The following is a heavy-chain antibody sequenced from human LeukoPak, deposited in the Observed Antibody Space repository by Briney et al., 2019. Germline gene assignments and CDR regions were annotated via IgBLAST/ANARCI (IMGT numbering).Heavy chain of an antibody. CDR3: ARVRGVIISIFDY. D-gene: IGHD3-10*01. V-gene: IGHV4-34*01. Sequence: SETLSLTCAVYGGSFSGYYWSWIRQPPGKGLEWIGEINHSGSTNYNPSLKSRVTISVDTSKNQFSLKLSSVTAADTAVYYCARVRGVIISIFDYWGQGILVTVSS. CDR1: GGSFSGYY. J-gene: IGHJ4*02. CDR2: INHSGST.